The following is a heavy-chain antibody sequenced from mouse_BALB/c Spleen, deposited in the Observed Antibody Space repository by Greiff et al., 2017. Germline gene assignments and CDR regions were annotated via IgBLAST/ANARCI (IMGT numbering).Heavy chain of an antibody. CDR3: ARQGYRYDRDFAY. D-gene: IGHD2-14*01. V-gene: IGHV2-6-4*01. CDR1: GFSLSRYS. J-gene: IGHJ3*01. Sequence: VQGVESGPGLVAPSQSLSITCTVSGFSLSRYSVHWVRQPPGKGLEWLGMIWGGGSTDYNSALKSRLSISKDNSKSQVFLKMNSLQTDDTAMYYCARQGYRYDRDFAYWGQGTLVTVSA. CDR2: IWGGGST.